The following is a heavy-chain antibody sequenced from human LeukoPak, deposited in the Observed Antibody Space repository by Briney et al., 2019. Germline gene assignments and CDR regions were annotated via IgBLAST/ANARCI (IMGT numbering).Heavy chain of an antibody. J-gene: IGHJ2*01. CDR1: GYTFTGYY. Sequence: ASMKVSCKSSGYTFTGYYMHWVRQAPGQGLEWMGWINPNTGGTHYVQKFQDRVTMTRDTSISTAYMDLSRLRSDDTAVYYCARGDRSGSGYWYFDLWGRGTLVTVSS. CDR3: ARGDRSGSGYWYFDL. D-gene: IGHD3-10*01. CDR2: INPNTGGT. V-gene: IGHV1-2*02.